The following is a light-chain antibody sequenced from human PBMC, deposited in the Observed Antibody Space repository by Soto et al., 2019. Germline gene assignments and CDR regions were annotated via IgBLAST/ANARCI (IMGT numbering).Light chain of an antibody. CDR2: WAS. CDR1: RRGVDRSNNKNY. J-gene: IGKJ4*01. CDR3: QQYYSTPLT. V-gene: IGKV4-1*01. Sequence: DIVMTPSSDSLAVVLGGGATIHSRTTRRGVDRSNNKNYLAWYQQKPGQPPKLLIYWASTRESGVPARFSGSGSGTDFTLTISSLQAEDFAVYYCQQYYSTPLTFGGGTKVDIK.